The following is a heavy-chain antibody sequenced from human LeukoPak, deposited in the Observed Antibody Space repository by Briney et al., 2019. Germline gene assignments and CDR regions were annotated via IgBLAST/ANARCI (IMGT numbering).Heavy chain of an antibody. CDR3: AKRSGINYGYFDS. Sequence: PGGSLRLSCAASGFTFSSYGMSWVRQAPGKGLEWVSAISGSGGSTDYADSVQGRFTISRDNSKNTAYLQMNSLRAEATAVYYCAKRSGINYGYFDSWGQGTLVTVSS. J-gene: IGHJ4*02. V-gene: IGHV3-23*01. D-gene: IGHD1-26*01. CDR2: ISGSGGST. CDR1: GFTFSSYG.